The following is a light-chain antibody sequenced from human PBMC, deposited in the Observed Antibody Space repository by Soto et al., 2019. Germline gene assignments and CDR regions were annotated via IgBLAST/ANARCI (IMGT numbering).Light chain of an antibody. CDR1: QSISSSY. Sequence: EIVLTQSPGTLSLSPGERGTLSCRASQSISSSYLAWYQQKPGQAPRLLIYGASTRATDIPDRFSGRGSGTDFALTISRLEPEDFAVYYCQHYGSSLPITLGPGTKVDIK. CDR3: QHYGSSLPIT. V-gene: IGKV3-20*01. CDR2: GAS. J-gene: IGKJ3*01.